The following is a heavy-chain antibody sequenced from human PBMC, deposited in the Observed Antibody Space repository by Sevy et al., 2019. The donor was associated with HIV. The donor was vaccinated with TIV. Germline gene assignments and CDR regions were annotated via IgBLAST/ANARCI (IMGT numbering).Heavy chain of an antibody. D-gene: IGHD2-8*02. CDR2: IYHSGST. J-gene: IGHJ6*02. Sequence: SETLSLTCAVSGGSISSSNWWSWVRQPPGKGLEWIGEIYHSGSTNYNPSLKSRVTISVDKSKNQFSLKLSSVTAADTAVYYCARDRGGIVLVVYEDYYYYGMDVWGQGTTVTVSS. V-gene: IGHV4-4*02. CDR1: GGSISSSNW. CDR3: ARDRGGIVLVVYEDYYYYGMDV.